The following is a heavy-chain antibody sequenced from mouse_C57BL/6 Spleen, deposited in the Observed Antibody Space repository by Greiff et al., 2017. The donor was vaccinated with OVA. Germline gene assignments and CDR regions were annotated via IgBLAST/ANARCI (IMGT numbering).Heavy chain of an antibody. CDR3: TRWGTTVP. CDR2: IDPETGGT. J-gene: IGHJ3*01. D-gene: IGHD1-1*01. V-gene: IGHV1-15*01. CDR1: GYTFTDYE. Sequence: QVQLKQSGAELVRPGASVTLSCKASGYTFTDYEMHWVKQTPVHGLEWIGAIDPETGGTAYNQKFKGKAILTADKSSSTAYMELRSLTSEDSAVYYCTRWGTTVPWGQGTLVTVSA.